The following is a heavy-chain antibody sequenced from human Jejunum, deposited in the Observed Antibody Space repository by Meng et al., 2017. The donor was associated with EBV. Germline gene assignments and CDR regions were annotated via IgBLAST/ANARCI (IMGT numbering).Heavy chain of an antibody. J-gene: IGHJ5*02. D-gene: IGHD2-2*01. CDR2: INPNDGST. V-gene: IGHV1-46*01. CDR1: GYTFTGHW. Sequence: QVQVVQSGAEVKKPGASVKVSCKTSGYTFTGHWVHWVRQAPGQGLEWMGIINPNDGSTSHAQKFQGRVTMTRDTSTSRVYMELSSLTSEDTAVYYCARDISSSTGWWLDPWGQGTLVTVSS. CDR3: ARDISSSTGWWLDP.